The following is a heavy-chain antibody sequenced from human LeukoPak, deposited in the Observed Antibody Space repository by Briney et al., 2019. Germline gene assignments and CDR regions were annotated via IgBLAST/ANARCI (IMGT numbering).Heavy chain of an antibody. J-gene: IGHJ4*02. CDR2: IYHSGST. V-gene: IGHV4-59*01. CDR1: GGSISSYH. D-gene: IGHD5-12*01. CDR3: ARDGYSGNDGL. Sequence: PSETLSLTCTVSGGSISSYHWSWIRQPPGKGLEWIGYIYHSGSTKYNPSLKSRVTISVDTSKNQFSLKLSSVTAADTAVYYCARDGYSGNDGLWGQGTLVTVSS.